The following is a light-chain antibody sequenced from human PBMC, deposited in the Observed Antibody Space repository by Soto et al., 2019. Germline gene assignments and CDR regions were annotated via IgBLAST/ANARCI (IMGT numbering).Light chain of an antibody. CDR3: MQARQTLMYT. CDR1: QNLLHSTGYNY. V-gene: IGKV2-28*01. Sequence: DIVMTQSPLSLPFTPGEPSSISCRSSQNLLHSTGYNYVDWYLQKPGQSPQLLIYLGSTRASGVPDRFSGSGSGTAVTLRISRVEAEDVGVYYCMQARQTLMYTFGQGTQLEIK. J-gene: IGKJ2*01. CDR2: LGS.